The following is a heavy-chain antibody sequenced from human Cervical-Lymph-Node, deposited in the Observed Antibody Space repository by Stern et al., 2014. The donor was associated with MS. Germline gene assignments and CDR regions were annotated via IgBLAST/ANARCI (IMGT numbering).Heavy chain of an antibody. CDR2: IIHSGST. V-gene: IGHV4-34*01. Sequence: QVQLQQWGAGLLKPSETLSLTCTVHGGSFSDDYWSWIRQPPGKGLEWIGEIIHSGSTNYNPSLKSRVTISLDTSKNQFSLKLSSVTAADTAVYYCTRGAGVYYYYGMDVWGQGTTVTVS. D-gene: IGHD7-27*01. J-gene: IGHJ6*02. CDR3: TRGAGVYYYYGMDV. CDR1: GGSFSDDY.